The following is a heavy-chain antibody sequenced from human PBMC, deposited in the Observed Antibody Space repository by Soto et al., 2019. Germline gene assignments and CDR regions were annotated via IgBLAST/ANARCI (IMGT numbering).Heavy chain of an antibody. V-gene: IGHV3-30*18. Sequence: QVQLVESGGGVVQPGRSLRLSCAASGFTFSSYGMHWVRQAPGKGLEWVAVISYDGSNKYYADSVKGRFTISRDNSKNTLYLQMNSLRAEDTAVYYCAKFPLGSDADYWGQGTLVTVSS. CDR1: GFTFSSYG. CDR3: AKFPLGSDADY. J-gene: IGHJ4*02. D-gene: IGHD3-10*01. CDR2: ISYDGSNK.